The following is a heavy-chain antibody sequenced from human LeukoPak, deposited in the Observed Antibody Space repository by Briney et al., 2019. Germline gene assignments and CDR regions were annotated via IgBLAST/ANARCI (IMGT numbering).Heavy chain of an antibody. V-gene: IGHV1-46*01. D-gene: IGHD3-3*01. J-gene: IGHJ5*02. CDR3: ARENFGVVIRENNWFDP. CDR1: GYTFTIYY. CDR2: INPSGGST. Sequence: ASVTVSFTASGYTFTIYYMHWVRQAPGQGLEWMGIINPSGGSTSYAQKFQGRVTMTRDMSTSTVYMELSSLRSEDTAVYYCARENFGVVIRENNWFDPWGQGTLVTVSS.